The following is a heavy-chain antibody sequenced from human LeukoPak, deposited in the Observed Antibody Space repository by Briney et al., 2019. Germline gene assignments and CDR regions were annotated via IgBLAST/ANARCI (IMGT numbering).Heavy chain of an antibody. J-gene: IGHJ4*02. CDR3: TRQECSGGSCSYVDF. CDR2: IRNKPNSYTT. Sequence: PGGSLKLYCAASGFDFSGFYVHWVRQASGRGLEWVGLIRNKPNSYTTVYAASVKGRFTISRDDSKNTAYLQMNSLKAEDTAVYYCTRQECSGGSCSYVDFWGQGTLVTVSS. V-gene: IGHV3-73*01. CDR1: GFDFSGFY. D-gene: IGHD2-15*01.